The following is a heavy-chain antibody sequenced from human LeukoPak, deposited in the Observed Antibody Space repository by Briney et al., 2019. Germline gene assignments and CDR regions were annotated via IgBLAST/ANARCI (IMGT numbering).Heavy chain of an antibody. CDR2: IYAGDSDT. D-gene: IGHD4-17*01. J-gene: IGHJ4*02. Sequence: GESLKISCKGSGYSFTSYWIGWVRQMRGKGLELVGIIYAGDSDTTYSPFFEGHVTTSADTPISPAYLQWSSMKASDTAMYYCARLSTVGGDYQEGIDYWGQGTLVTVSS. CDR1: GYSFTSYW. V-gene: IGHV5-51*04. CDR3: ARLSTVGGDYQEGIDY.